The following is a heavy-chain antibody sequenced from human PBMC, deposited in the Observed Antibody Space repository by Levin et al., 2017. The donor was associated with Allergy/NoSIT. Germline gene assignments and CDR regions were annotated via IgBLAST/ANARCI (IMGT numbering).Heavy chain of an antibody. D-gene: IGHD2-2*01. CDR1: GFTFSSYG. CDR2: IWYDGSNK. V-gene: IGHV3-33*01. Sequence: GGSLRLSCAASGFTFSSYGMHWVRQAPGKGLEWVAVIWYDGSNKYYADSVKGRFTISRDNSKNTLYLQMNSLRAEDTAVYYCARGGNIVVVPAATYDMDVWGQGTTVTVSS. CDR3: ARGGNIVVVPAATYDMDV. J-gene: IGHJ6*02.